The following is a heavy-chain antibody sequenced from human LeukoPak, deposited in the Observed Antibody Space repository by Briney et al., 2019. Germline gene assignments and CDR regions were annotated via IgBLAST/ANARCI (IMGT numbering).Heavy chain of an antibody. CDR1: GFTFSSYS. CDR2: ISSSSSYI. Sequence: GGSLRLSCAASGFTFSSYSMNWVRQAPGKGLEWVSSISSSSSYIYYADSVKGRFTISRDNAKNSLYLQMNSLRAEDTAVYYCARDLLLWFGELDPNDAFDIWGQGTMVTVSS. CDR3: ARDLLLWFGELDPNDAFDI. J-gene: IGHJ3*02. D-gene: IGHD3-10*01. V-gene: IGHV3-21*01.